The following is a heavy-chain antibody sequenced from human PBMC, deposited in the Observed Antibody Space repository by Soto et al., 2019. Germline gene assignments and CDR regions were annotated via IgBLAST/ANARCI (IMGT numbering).Heavy chain of an antibody. CDR3: ARDGGVDTAMGQDAFAI. CDR1: GYTFTSYG. V-gene: IGHV1-18*01. Sequence: ASVKVSCKASGYTFTSYGISWVRQAPGQGLEWMGWISAYNGNTNYAQKLQGRVTMTTDTSTSTAYMELRSLRSDDTAVYYCARDGGVDTAMGQDAFAIWAQGTMVTGSS. J-gene: IGHJ3*02. CDR2: ISAYNGNT. D-gene: IGHD5-18*01.